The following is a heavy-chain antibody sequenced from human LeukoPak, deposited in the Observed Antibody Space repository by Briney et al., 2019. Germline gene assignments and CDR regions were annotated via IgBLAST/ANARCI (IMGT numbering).Heavy chain of an antibody. Sequence: PGGSLRLSCAASGFTFSSYWMHWVRQAPGKGLVWVSRINSDGSSTSYADSVKGRFTISRDNAKNTLYLQMNSLRAEDTAVYYCARVVTYGDYYIDYWGQGTLVTVSS. CDR3: ARVVTYGDYYIDY. J-gene: IGHJ4*02. CDR2: INSDGSST. CDR1: GFTFSSYW. D-gene: IGHD4-17*01. V-gene: IGHV3-74*01.